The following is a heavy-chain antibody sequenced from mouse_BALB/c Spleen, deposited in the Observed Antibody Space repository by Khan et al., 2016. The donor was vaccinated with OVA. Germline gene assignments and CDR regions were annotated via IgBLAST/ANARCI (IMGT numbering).Heavy chain of an antibody. J-gene: IGHJ3*01. V-gene: IGHV1S81*02. CDR3: TRSGYANPFAY. D-gene: IGHD2-10*02. Sequence: QVRLQQSGAELVKPGASVRLSCKASGYTFSSYYMYWVKQRPGQGLEWIGGINPSNGGTYFNEKFKTKATPTVDKSSSTAYMQLSSLTSEDSAVFYCTRSGYANPFAYWGQGTLVTVSA. CDR1: GYTFSSYY. CDR2: INPSNGGT.